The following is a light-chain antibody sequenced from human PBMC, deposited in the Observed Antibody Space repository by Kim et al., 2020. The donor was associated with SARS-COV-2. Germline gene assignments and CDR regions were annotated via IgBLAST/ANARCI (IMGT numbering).Light chain of an antibody. Sequence: GQSITISCIGSSSDIGNNDHVSWYQQFPGKDPLLVIYGVSSRPSGMSSRFSGSKSGNTASLTISGLLTEDEATYFCCSCTESRTLVFGGGTQLTVL. J-gene: IGLJ2*01. V-gene: IGLV2-23*02. CDR3: CSCTESRTLV. CDR2: GVS. CDR1: SSDIGNNDH.